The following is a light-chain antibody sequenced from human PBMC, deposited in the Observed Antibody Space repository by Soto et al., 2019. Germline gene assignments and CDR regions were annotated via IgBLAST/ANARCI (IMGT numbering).Light chain of an antibody. Sequence: DIQMTQSPSSLSASVGDRVTITCRASQTISNSLNWYQQKPGKAPKLLIYAASTLQSGVPSRFTASGSGTDFTLIISSLQPEDSATYYCQQSYSTPRFGQGTKLEIK. CDR1: QTISNS. J-gene: IGKJ1*01. V-gene: IGKV1-39*01. CDR3: QQSYSTPR. CDR2: AAS.